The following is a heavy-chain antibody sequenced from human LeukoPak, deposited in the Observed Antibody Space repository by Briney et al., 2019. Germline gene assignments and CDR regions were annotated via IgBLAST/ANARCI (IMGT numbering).Heavy chain of an antibody. V-gene: IGHV1-24*01. J-gene: IGHJ4*02. CDR3: ATDLGSSAPLDY. CDR1: GYTLTELS. Sequence: ASVKVSCKVSGYTLTELSMHWVRQAPGKGLEWMGGFDPEDGETIYAQKFQGRVTMTEDTSTDTAYMELSSLRSEDTAVHYCATDLGSSAPLDYWGQGTLVTVSS. D-gene: IGHD6-6*01. CDR2: FDPEDGET.